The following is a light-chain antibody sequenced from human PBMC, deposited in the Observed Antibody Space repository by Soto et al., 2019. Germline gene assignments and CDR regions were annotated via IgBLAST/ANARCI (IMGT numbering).Light chain of an antibody. CDR3: QQYDNWPLT. CDR2: GAS. CDR1: QSVSNN. J-gene: IGKJ4*01. Sequence: ELVMTQSPGTLSLSPGERATLSCRASQSVSNNYLAWYQQKPGQAPRLLIYGASNRATGIPDRFSCSGSGTDFTLTCSSLQSEGFAVYYCQQYDNWPLTFGGGTKVDIK. V-gene: IGKV3D-15*01.